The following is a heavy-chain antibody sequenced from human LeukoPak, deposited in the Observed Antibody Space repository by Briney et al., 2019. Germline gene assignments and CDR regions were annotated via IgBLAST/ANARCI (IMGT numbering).Heavy chain of an antibody. CDR2: IYYSGST. CDR3: ARGRRDGYTLYYMDV. V-gene: IGHV4-61*01. Sequence: SETLSLTCTVSGGSISSGSYYWSWIRQPPGKGLEWIGYIYYSGSTNYNPSLESRVTISVDTSKNQFSLKLSSVTAADTAVYYCARGRRDGYTLYYMDVWGKGTKVTVSS. D-gene: IGHD5-24*01. CDR1: GGSISSGSYY. J-gene: IGHJ6*03.